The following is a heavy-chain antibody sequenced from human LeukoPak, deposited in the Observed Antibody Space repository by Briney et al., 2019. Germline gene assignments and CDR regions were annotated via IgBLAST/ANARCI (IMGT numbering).Heavy chain of an antibody. J-gene: IGHJ4*02. CDR2: IYTSGST. D-gene: IGHD3-10*01. Sequence: PSETLSLTCTVSGGSISSYYWSWIRQPAGKGLEWIGRIYTSGSTNYNPSLQSRVTLPVDTSNNQFSLKLSSGTAADTAVYYCARDSYFYYFDYWGQGTLVTVSS. CDR3: ARDSYFYYFDY. V-gene: IGHV4-4*07. CDR1: GGSISSYY.